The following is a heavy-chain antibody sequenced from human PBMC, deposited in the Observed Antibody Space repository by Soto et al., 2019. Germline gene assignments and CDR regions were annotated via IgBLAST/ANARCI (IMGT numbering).Heavy chain of an antibody. D-gene: IGHD2-21*01. CDR1: GGSISSCTYY. J-gene: IGHJ4*01. Sequence: QVQLQESGPGLVKPSQTLFLTCTVSGGSISSCTYYWSWIRQHPGKGLEWIGYISHSGSTYYNPSLARRISIAVDTSKNQSSLRLSSVTAADTAVYYCARDRNFFHSCGPDYWGPGTLVTVSS. CDR2: ISHSGST. V-gene: IGHV4-31*03. CDR3: ARDRNFFHSCGPDY.